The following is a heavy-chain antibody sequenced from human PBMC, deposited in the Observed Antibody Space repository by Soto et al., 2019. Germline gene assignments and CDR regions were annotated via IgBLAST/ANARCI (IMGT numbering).Heavy chain of an antibody. J-gene: IGHJ6*02. CDR2: ISAYDGNT. CDR3: ARGGYYDSSGSRNYYNYGMNV. CDR1: GYTFSSYG. Sequence: QVQLVQSGAEVKKPGASVKVSCKASGYTFSSYGINWVRQAPGQGLEWLGWISAYDGNTKYAQILQGRVSMTTDTSTKTAYMELRSLRSDDTAVYYCARGGYYDSSGSRNYYNYGMNVWGQVTTVTVSS. D-gene: IGHD3-22*01. V-gene: IGHV1-18*01.